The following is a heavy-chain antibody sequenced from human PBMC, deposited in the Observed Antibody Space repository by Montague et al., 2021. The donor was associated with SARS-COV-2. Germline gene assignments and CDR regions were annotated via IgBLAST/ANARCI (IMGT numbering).Heavy chain of an antibody. Sequence: SETLSLTCTVSGATISSDYWSWIRQSPGKGLVLIGNMSYSGSATXXPSXXXRVAISIDTSKNQFSLTLIPATAADTAIYYCARTSDPSNFDSTGYYGAFDVWGQGTTVIVSS. CDR2: MSYSGSA. D-gene: IGHD3-22*01. V-gene: IGHV4-59*01. J-gene: IGHJ3*01. CDR1: GATISSDY. CDR3: ARTSDPSNFDSTGYYGAFDV.